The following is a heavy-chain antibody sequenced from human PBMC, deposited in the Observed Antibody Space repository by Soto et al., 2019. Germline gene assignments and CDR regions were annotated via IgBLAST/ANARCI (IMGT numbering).Heavy chain of an antibody. D-gene: IGHD3-9*01. CDR3: AKETNAYEINF. CDR1: GFIFSGSA. CDR2: ISYDGNTQ. V-gene: IGHV3-30-3*01. Sequence: QVQLVESGGGVVQPGGSLRLSCAASGFIFSGSAMHWVRQAPGKGLEWVAVISYDGNTQYYADSVKGRFTVSRDNSNNILYVEMNNLRDEDTAMYYCAKETNAYEINFWGQGTLVTVSP. J-gene: IGHJ4*02.